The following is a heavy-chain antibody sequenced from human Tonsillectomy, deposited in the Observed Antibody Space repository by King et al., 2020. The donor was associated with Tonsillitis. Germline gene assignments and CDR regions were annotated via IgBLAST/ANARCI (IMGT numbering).Heavy chain of an antibody. J-gene: IGHJ4*02. V-gene: IGHV1-2*02. D-gene: IGHD6-25*01. Sequence: VQLVESGPEVKKPGASVKVSCKASGYTFTGHFIHWVRQAPGQGLEWMGWINSKTGDTEYAQKFQGRVTMTRDTSINTVYMEVSRLRSDDTAVFYCARDAYISGWHEDGYYFDNWGQGTLVTVSS. CDR2: INSKTGDT. CDR3: ARDAYISGWHEDGYYFDN. CDR1: GYTFTGHF.